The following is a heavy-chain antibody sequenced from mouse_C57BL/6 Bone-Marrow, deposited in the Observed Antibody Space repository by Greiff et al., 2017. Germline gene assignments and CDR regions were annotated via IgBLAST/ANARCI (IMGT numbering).Heavy chain of an antibody. V-gene: IGHV1-42*01. J-gene: IGHJ2*01. CDR1: GYSFTGYY. CDR3: ARSSSSGYW. CDR2: INPSTGGT. Sequence: EVQLQQSGPELVKPGASVKISCKASGYSFTGYYMNWVKKSPEKSLEWIGEINPSTGGTTYNQKFKAKATLTVDKSSSTAYMQLKSLTSEDSAVYYCARSSSSGYWWGQGTTLTVSS. D-gene: IGHD3-2*02.